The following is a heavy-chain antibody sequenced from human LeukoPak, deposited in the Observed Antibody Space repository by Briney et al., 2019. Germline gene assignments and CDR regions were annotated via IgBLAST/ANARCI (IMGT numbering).Heavy chain of an antibody. CDR1: GGSISSHY. V-gene: IGHV4-59*11. Sequence: TSETLSLTCTVSGGSISSHYWSWIRQPPGKGLEWIGYIYYGGSTNYNPSLKSRVTISVDTSKNQFSLKLSSVTAADTAVYYCASYCSSTSCYTGAFDIWGQGTMVTVSS. D-gene: IGHD2-2*02. CDR2: IYYGGST. CDR3: ASYCSSTSCYTGAFDI. J-gene: IGHJ3*02.